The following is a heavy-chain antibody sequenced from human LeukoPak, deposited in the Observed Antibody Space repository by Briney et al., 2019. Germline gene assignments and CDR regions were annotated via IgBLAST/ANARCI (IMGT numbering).Heavy chain of an antibody. D-gene: IGHD4-23*01. CDR1: GFTFSSYG. J-gene: IGHJ4*02. CDR3: AKDRGNSFDY. Sequence: PGGSLRLSCAASGFTFSSYGMHWVRQAPGKGLEWVAFIRYDGSNKYYADSVKGRFTISRDNSKNTLYLQMSSPRAEDTAVYYCAKDRGNSFDYWGQGTLVTVSS. CDR2: IRYDGSNK. V-gene: IGHV3-30*02.